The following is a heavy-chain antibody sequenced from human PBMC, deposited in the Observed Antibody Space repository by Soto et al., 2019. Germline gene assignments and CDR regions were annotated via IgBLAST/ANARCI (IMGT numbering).Heavy chain of an antibody. V-gene: IGHV3-7*03. D-gene: IGHD3-10*01. CDR1: GFTFSSYW. J-gene: IGHJ6*02. CDR3: ARAPLNFGYYYGMDV. Sequence: PGGSLRLSCAASGFTFSSYWMSWVRQAPGKGLEWVANIKQDGSEKYYVDSVKGRFTISGDNAKNSLYLQMNSLRAEDTAVYYCARAPLNFGYYYGMDVWGQGTTVTVSS. CDR2: IKQDGSEK.